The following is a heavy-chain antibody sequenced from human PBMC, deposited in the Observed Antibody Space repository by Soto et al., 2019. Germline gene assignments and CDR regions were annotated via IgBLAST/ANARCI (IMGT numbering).Heavy chain of an antibody. V-gene: IGHV1-69*01. J-gene: IGHJ5*02. Sequence: QVQLVQSGAEVKKPGSSVKVPCKASGGTFSSYAISWVRQAPGQGLAWMGGIIPIFGTANYAQKFQGRVTITADEATSTAYMELSSLRSEDTAVYYCARVGALTYNWFDPWGQGTLVTVSS. CDR3: ARVGALTYNWFDP. CDR2: IIPIFGTA. CDR1: GGTFSSYA. D-gene: IGHD3-16*01.